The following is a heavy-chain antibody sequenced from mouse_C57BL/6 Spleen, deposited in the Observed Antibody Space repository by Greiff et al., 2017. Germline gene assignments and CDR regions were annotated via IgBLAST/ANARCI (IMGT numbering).Heavy chain of an antibody. Sequence: QVQLQQSGAELVRPGASVKLSCKASGYTFTDYYINWVKQRPGQGLEWIARIYPGSGNTYYNEKFKGKATLTAEKSSSTAYMQLSSLTSEDSAVYFCARETVFDYWGQGTTLTVSS. CDR3: ARETVFDY. CDR1: GYTFTDYY. CDR2: IYPGSGNT. V-gene: IGHV1-76*01. J-gene: IGHJ2*01.